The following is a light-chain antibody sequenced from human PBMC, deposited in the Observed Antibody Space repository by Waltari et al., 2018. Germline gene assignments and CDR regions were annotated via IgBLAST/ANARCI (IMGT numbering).Light chain of an antibody. J-gene: IGKJ2*01. CDR1: QGVSSNY. Sequence: CRASQGVSSNYFAWYQQKPGQAPRLLIHGASSRATGIPDRFSGSGSGTDFTLTISRLEPEDFALYYCQQYTTLPYTFGQGTKLEIK. CDR3: QQYTTLPYT. CDR2: GAS. V-gene: IGKV3-20*01.